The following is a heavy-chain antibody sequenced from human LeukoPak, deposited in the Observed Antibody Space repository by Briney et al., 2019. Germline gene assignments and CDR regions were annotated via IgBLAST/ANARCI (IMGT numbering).Heavy chain of an antibody. V-gene: IGHV3-73*01. CDR1: GFTFSSYW. CDR2: IRSKANSYAT. J-gene: IGHJ4*02. CDR3: TRPSSDDYYDSSGYY. Sequence: GGSLRLSCAASGFTFSSYWMHWVRQASGKGLEWVGRIRSKANSYATAYAASVKGRFTISRDDSKNTAYLQMNSLKTEDTAVYYCTRPSSDDYYDSSGYYWGQGTLVTVSS. D-gene: IGHD3-22*01.